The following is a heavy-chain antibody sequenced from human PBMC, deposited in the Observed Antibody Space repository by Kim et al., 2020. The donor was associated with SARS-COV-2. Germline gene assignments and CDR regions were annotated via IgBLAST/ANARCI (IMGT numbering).Heavy chain of an antibody. Sequence: SRVTITVDTSKNQFSLKLRSVTAADTAVYYCARGYREQWLALLQYYYFDYWGQGTLVTVSS. J-gene: IGHJ4*02. CDR3: ARGYREQWLALLQYYYFDY. D-gene: IGHD6-19*01. V-gene: IGHV4-39*07.